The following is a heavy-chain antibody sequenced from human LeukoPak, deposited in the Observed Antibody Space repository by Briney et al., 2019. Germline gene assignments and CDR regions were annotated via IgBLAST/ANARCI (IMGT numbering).Heavy chain of an antibody. CDR1: GFTFTNFW. D-gene: IGHD4-11*01. J-gene: IGHJ4*02. Sequence: PGGYLRLSCAASGFTFTNFWMNWIRRAPGRGLEWVANIRPDGSEQFYVDSVKGRFTISRDNAKNSVYLQMNSLRADDTAVYYCAGRDSARNPWAYWGQGTLVTVST. CDR3: AGRDSARNPWAY. V-gene: IGHV3-7*01. CDR2: IRPDGSEQ.